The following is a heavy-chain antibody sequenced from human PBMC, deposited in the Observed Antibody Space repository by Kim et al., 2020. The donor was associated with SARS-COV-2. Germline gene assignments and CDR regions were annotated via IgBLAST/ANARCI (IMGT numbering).Heavy chain of an antibody. Sequence: GGSLRLSCAASGFTFSSYAMSWVRQAPGKGLEWVSAISGSGGSTYYADSVKGRFTISRDNSKNTLYLQMNSLRAEDTAVYYCAKDLGEPWIQLWQSKWGMDVWGQGTTVTVSS. CDR1: GFTFSSYA. J-gene: IGHJ6*02. V-gene: IGHV3-23*01. D-gene: IGHD5-18*01. CDR2: ISGSGGST. CDR3: AKDLGEPWIQLWQSKWGMDV.